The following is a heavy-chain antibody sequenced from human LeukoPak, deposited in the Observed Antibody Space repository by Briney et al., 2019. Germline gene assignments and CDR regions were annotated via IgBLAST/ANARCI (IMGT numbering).Heavy chain of an antibody. CDR1: GYTFTGYY. J-gene: IGHJ4*02. V-gene: IGHV1-2*02. Sequence: GASVTVSCKASGYTFTGYYMHWVRQAPGQGLEWMGWINPNSGGTNYAQKFQGRVTMTRDTSISTAYMELSRLRSDDTAVYYCARALYSSGWDYFDYWGQGTLVTVSS. CDR2: INPNSGGT. D-gene: IGHD6-19*01. CDR3: ARALYSSGWDYFDY.